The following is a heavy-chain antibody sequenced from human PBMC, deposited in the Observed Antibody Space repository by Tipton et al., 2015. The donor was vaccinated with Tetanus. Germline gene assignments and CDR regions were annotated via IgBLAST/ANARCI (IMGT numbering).Heavy chain of an antibody. V-gene: IGHV3-21*01. CDR1: GFTFNLYT. J-gene: IGHJ4*02. D-gene: IGHD4-11*01. Sequence: SLRLSCAVSGFTFNLYTMNWVRQSPGRGLGWVSSISSTSTYISYADSIKGRFTISRDNAKNSLYLQMNSLTAEDSAVYYCASGSTLDYWGQGTLVTVSS. CDR3: ASGSTLDY. CDR2: ISSTSTYI.